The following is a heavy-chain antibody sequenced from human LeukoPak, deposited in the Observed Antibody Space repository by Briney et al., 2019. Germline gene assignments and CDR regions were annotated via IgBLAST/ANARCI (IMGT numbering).Heavy chain of an antibody. D-gene: IGHD3-10*01. CDR3: ARDYQGGSGNWFDP. CDR2: IWFDGSNK. J-gene: IGHJ5*02. Sequence: GRSLRLSCAASGFTFSRYGMHWVRQAPGKGLEWVAVIWFDGSNKYYADSVKGRFTISRDNSKNTLYLQMNSLRAEDTAVYYCARDYQGGSGNWFDPWGQGTLVTVSS. CDR1: GFTFSRYG. V-gene: IGHV3-33*01.